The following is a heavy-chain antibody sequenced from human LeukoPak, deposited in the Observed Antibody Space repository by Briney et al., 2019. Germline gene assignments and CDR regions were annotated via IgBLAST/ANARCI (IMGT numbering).Heavy chain of an antibody. V-gene: IGHV3-7*01. D-gene: IGHD2-8*02. CDR2: INQNGREK. CDR1: GFTFSIYW. J-gene: IGHJ4*02. Sequence: PGGSLRLSCAASGFTFSIYWISWVRQAPGKGLEWVANINQNGREKYYVDSVKRRFTISRDNAKKSLYLQMNSLRVEDTAMSFCARGRLVDLSSFLFYYWGAGTLVTVSS. CDR3: ARGRLVDLSSFLFYY.